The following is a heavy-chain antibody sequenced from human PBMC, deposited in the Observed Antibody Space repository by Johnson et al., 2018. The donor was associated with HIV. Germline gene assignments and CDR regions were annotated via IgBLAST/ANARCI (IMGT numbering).Heavy chain of an antibody. Sequence: QVQLVESGGGVVQPGTSLRLECEGSDQMFRKYTLHWVRLAPGKGLQWVGVISYNGDGKYYGDSVKGRFTISRDTSKSTVSLQMDSLTIDDTAIYYCARGRKDMEAADGLDNDGLDMWGQGTTVTVSS. CDR3: ARGRKDMEAADGLDNDGLDM. J-gene: IGHJ3*02. D-gene: IGHD2-15*01. CDR1: DQMFRKYT. V-gene: IGHV3-30*04. CDR2: ISYNGDGK.